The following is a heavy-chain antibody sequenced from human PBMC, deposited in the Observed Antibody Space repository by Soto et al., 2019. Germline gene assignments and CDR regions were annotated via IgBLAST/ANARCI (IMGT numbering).Heavy chain of an antibody. D-gene: IGHD5-12*01. CDR3: ARRVSGYDPTYFDY. V-gene: IGHV4-39*01. Sequence: SETLSLTCTVSGGSISSGSYYWGWIRQPPGKGLEWIGSIYYSGSTYYNPSLKSRVTISVDTSKNQFSLKLSSVTAADTAVYYCARRVSGYDPTYFDYWGQGTLVTVSS. CDR1: GGSISSGSYY. J-gene: IGHJ4*02. CDR2: IYYSGST.